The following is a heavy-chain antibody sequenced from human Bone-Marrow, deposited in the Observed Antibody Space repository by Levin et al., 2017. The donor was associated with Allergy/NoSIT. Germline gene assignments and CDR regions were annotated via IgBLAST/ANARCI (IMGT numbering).Heavy chain of an antibody. Sequence: ASVKVSCKASGNTFNNYMISWVRQAPGQGLEWMGKVNPVLDIPNYAQKFQGRVTITADKSTSIAYMELSSLRSDDTAVYYCARERRTNYDYCGMDVWGQGTPVTVSS. J-gene: IGHJ6*02. CDR3: ARERRTNYDYCGMDV. CDR1: GNTFNNYM. V-gene: IGHV1-69*04. D-gene: IGHD3/OR15-3a*01. CDR2: VNPVLDIP.